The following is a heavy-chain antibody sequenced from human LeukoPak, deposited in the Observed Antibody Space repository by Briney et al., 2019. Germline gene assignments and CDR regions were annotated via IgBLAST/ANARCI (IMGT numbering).Heavy chain of an antibody. CDR2: INPSGGRT. V-gene: IGHV1-46*01. CDR3: ARGRLQLLLGADFFYYMDV. D-gene: IGHD5-18*01. J-gene: IGHJ6*03. CDR1: GYTFTGYY. Sequence: ASVKVSCKASGYTFTGYYMHWVRQAPGQGLEWMGLINPSGGRTKFAQKFQGRVTLTRDTSTSTVYMELSSLSSEDTAVYYCARGRLQLLLGADFFYYMDVWGKGTTVIISS.